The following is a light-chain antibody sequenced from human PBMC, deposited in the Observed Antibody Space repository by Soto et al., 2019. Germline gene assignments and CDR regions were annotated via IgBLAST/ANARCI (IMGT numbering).Light chain of an antibody. CDR1: NSDIGSYNY. J-gene: IGLJ2*01. CDR3: SSYTSASTLV. Sequence: QSVLTQPASVSGSPGQSITISCTGANSDIGSYNYVSWYQQHPGKAPKLLIYDVTKWPSGVSHRFSGSKSGNTASLTISGLQAEDEADYYCSSYTSASTLVFGGGTKLTVL. V-gene: IGLV2-14*01. CDR2: DVT.